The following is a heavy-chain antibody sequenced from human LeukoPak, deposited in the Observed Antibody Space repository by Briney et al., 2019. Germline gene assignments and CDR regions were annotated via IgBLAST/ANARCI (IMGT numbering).Heavy chain of an antibody. J-gene: IGHJ4*02. V-gene: IGHV4-31*03. Sequence: SETLSLTCTVSGGSISSGGYYWNWIRQHPGKGLECIGNIYYSGSTYYNPSLKSRVTISADTSKNQFSLRLTSVTAADTAVYYCARELISGAARDLYYFDYWGQGTLVTVSS. CDR2: IYYSGST. CDR3: ARELISGAARDLYYFDY. D-gene: IGHD6-6*01. CDR1: GGSISSGGYY.